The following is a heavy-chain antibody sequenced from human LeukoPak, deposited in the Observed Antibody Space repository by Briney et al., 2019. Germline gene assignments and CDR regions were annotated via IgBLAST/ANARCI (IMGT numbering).Heavy chain of an antibody. CDR1: GFTFSNAW. CDR3: TTDPMIVVVNY. J-gene: IGHJ4*02. D-gene: IGHD3-22*01. Sequence: GGSLRLSCAASGFTFSNAWMSWVRQAPGKGLEWVGRIKSKTDGGATDYAAPVKGRFTISRDDSKNTLYLQMNSLKTEDTAVYYCTTDPMIVVVNYWGQGTLVTVSS. V-gene: IGHV3-15*01. CDR2: IKSKTDGGAT.